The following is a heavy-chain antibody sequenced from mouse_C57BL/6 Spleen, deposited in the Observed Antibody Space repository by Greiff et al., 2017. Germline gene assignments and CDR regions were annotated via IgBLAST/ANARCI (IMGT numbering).Heavy chain of an antibody. CDR2: IDPSDSET. Sequence: QVQLQQPGAELVRPGSSVKLSCKASGYTFTSYWMHWVKQRPIQGLEWIGNIDPSDSETHYNQKFKDKATLTVDKSSSTAYMQLSSLTSEGSAVYYGARRGYDGYYFDYGGQGTTLTVSS. V-gene: IGHV1-52*01. D-gene: IGHD2-3*01. CDR3: ARRGYDGYYFDY. CDR1: GYTFTSYW. J-gene: IGHJ2*01.